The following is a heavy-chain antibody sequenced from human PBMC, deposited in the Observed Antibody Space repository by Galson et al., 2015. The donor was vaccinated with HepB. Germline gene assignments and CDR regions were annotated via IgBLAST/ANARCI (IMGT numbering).Heavy chain of an antibody. D-gene: IGHD2-2*02. CDR3: ARTNWGYCSSTSCYNVDY. V-gene: IGHV3-30*04. Sequence: SLRLSCAASGFTFSSYAMHWVRQAPGKGLEWVAVISYDGSNKYYADSVKGRFTISRDNSKNTLYLQMNSLRAEDTAVYYCARTNWGYCSSTSCYNVDYWGQGTLVTVSS. CDR1: GFTFSSYA. CDR2: ISYDGSNK. J-gene: IGHJ4*02.